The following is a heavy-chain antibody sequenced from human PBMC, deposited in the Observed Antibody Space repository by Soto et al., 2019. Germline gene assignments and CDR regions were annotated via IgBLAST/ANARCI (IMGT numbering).Heavy chain of an antibody. V-gene: IGHV3-23*01. D-gene: IGHD3-16*01. J-gene: IGHJ4*02. CDR3: ASNTRYDPPDY. CDR1: GVTFSSYA. Sequence: EVQLLESGGGLVQPGGSLRLSCAASGVTFSSYAMSWVRQAPGKGLAWVAGISVSGGSTYYADSVKGRFTSSRDNSKNTLYLQMNSLRAEDTAVYYCASNTRYDPPDYWGQGTLVTVSS. CDR2: ISVSGGST.